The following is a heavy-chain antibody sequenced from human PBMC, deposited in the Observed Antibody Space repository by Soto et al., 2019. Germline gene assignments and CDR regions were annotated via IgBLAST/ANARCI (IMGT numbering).Heavy chain of an antibody. J-gene: IGHJ6*02. CDR1: GYSFTDYH. V-gene: IGHV1-2*04. Sequence: ASVKVFCKASGYSFTDYHIHWVRQAPGQGLEWLGRINPKSGGTSTAQKFQGWVTMTRDRSISTVYMELTRLRSDDTAVYFCARGHSTDCSNGVCSFFYNHEMDVWGQGTTVTV. D-gene: IGHD2-8*01. CDR3: ARGHSTDCSNGVCSFFYNHEMDV. CDR2: INPKSGGT.